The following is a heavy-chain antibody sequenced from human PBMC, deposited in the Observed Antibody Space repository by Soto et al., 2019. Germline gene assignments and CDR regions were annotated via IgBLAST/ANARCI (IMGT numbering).Heavy chain of an antibody. J-gene: IGHJ4*02. CDR1: GYTFTGYY. Sequence: VSVKVSCKASGYTFTGYYMHWVRQAPGQGLEWMGWINPNSGGTNYAQKFQGWVTMTRDTSISTAYMELSRLRSDDTAVYYCARAPRTSTYFDYWGQGTLVTVSS. CDR2: INPNSGGT. CDR3: ARAPRTSTYFDY. D-gene: IGHD2-2*01. V-gene: IGHV1-2*04.